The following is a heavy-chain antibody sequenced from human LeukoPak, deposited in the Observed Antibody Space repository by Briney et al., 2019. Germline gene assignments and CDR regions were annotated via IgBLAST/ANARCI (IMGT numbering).Heavy chain of an antibody. D-gene: IGHD5-18*01. CDR3: ARGRAIRDTAMVFWRPYYMDV. Sequence: PSETLSLTCTVSGGSISSSSYYWGWIRQPPGKGLEWIGSIYYSGSTYYNPSLKSRVTISVDTSKNQFSLKLSSVTAADTAVYYCARGRAIRDTAMVFWRPYYMDVWGKGTTVTVSS. CDR2: IYYSGST. J-gene: IGHJ6*03. V-gene: IGHV4-39*07. CDR1: GGSISSSSYY.